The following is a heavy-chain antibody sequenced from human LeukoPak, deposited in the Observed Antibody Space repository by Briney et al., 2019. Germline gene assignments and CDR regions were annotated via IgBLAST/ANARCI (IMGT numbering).Heavy chain of an antibody. Sequence: SETLSLTCTVSGGSISSGGYYWSWIRQPPGKGLEWIGYIYHSGSTYYNPSLKSRVTISVDRSKNQFSLKLSSVTAADTAVYYCARDGTTGNGFDYWGQGTLVTVSS. V-gene: IGHV4-30-2*01. D-gene: IGHD1-1*01. CDR2: IYHSGST. J-gene: IGHJ4*02. CDR1: GGSISSGGYY. CDR3: ARDGTTGNGFDY.